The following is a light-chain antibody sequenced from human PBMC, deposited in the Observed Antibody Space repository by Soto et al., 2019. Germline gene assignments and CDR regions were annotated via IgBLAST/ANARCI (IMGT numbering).Light chain of an antibody. Sequence: QSVLTQPASVSGSPEQSITISCTGTSSDVGSYNLVSWYQQHPGKAPKLMIYEGSKRPSGVSNRFSGSKSGNTASLTISGLQAEDEADYYCCSYAGSVVFGGGTKLTVL. J-gene: IGLJ2*01. CDR2: EGS. V-gene: IGLV2-23*01. CDR1: SSDVGSYNL. CDR3: CSYAGSVV.